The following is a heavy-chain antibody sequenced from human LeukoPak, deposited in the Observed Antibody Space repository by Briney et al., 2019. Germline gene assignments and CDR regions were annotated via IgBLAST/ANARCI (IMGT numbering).Heavy chain of an antibody. CDR3: SNDFDH. CDR2: ISGIVVNT. V-gene: IGHV3-23*01. CDR1: GFTLNNYA. J-gene: IGHJ4*02. Sequence: PGGSLRLSCPASGFTLNNYATSWVRPAPGEGLGWVSTISGIVVNTYYADSVKGRFTISGDISKNTLYLQMNSLRSDDTAVYYCSNDFDHWGQGTLVTVSS.